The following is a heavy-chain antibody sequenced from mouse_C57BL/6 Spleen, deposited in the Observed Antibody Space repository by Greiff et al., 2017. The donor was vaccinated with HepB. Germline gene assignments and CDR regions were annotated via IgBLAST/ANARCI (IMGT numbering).Heavy chain of an antibody. V-gene: IGHV1-55*01. CDR2: IYPGSGST. CDR3: ARYYGSSYGAMDY. D-gene: IGHD1-1*01. CDR1: GYTFTSYW. J-gene: IGHJ4*01. Sequence: QVQLQQPGAELVKPGASVKMSCKASGYTFTSYWITWVKQRPGQGLEWIGDIYPGSGSTNYNEKFKSKATLTVDTSSCTAYMQLSSLTSEDSAVYYCARYYGSSYGAMDYWGQGTSVTVSS.